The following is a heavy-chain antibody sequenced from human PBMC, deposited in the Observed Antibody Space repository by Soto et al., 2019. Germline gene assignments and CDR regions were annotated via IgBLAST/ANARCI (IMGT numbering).Heavy chain of an antibody. CDR2: ISYDGSNK. CDR1: GFTFSSYA. Sequence: PGGSLRLSCAASGFTFSSYAMHWVRQAPGKGLEWVAVISYDGSNKYYADSVKGRFTISRDNSKNTLYLQMNSLRAEDTAVYYCARDFSRTGATCSDYWGQGTLVTV. CDR3: ARDFSRTGATCSDY. J-gene: IGHJ4*02. D-gene: IGHD1-26*01. V-gene: IGHV3-30-3*01.